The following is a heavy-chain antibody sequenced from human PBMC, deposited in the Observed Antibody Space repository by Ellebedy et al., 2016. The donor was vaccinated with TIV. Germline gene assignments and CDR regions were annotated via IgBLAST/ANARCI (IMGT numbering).Heavy chain of an antibody. J-gene: IGHJ6*02. Sequence: GGSLRLSCAASGFTFSDHYMDWVRQAPGKGLEWVAVISYDGGNKNYADSVKGRVTISRDNSKNTLYLQMNSLRAEDTAVYYCARDQKDPLLWVGELLSGMDVWGQGTTVSVSS. D-gene: IGHD3-10*01. CDR1: GFTFSDHY. CDR3: ARDQKDPLLWVGELLSGMDV. CDR2: ISYDGGNK. V-gene: IGHV3-30*03.